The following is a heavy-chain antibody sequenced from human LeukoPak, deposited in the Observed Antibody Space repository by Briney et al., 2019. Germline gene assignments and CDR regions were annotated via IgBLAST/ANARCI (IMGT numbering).Heavy chain of an antibody. D-gene: IGHD3-22*01. CDR1: GFTFSSYS. CDR2: ISRSSSYI. CDR3: ARVGYNDSSGYYSPFDY. Sequence: GGSLRLSCAASGFTFSSYSMNWVRQAPGKGLEWVSSISRSSSYIYYADSVKGRFTISRDNAKNSLYLQMNSLRAEDTAAYYCARVGYNDSSGYYSPFDYWGQGTLVTVSS. V-gene: IGHV3-21*01. J-gene: IGHJ4*02.